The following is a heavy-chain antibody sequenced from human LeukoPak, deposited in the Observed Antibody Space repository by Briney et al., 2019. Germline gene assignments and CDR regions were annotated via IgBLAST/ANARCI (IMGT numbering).Heavy chain of an antibody. V-gene: IGHV3-23*01. D-gene: IGHD4-17*01. CDR1: GFTFSSYG. CDR3: AKDPTVTTFGRGPPHFDY. CDR2: ISGSGGST. Sequence: GGSLRLSCAASGFTFSSYGMSWVRQAPGKGLEWVSAISGSGGSTYYADSVKGRFTISRDNSKNTLYLQMNSLRAEDTAVYYCAKDPTVTTFGRGPPHFDYWGQGTLVTVSS. J-gene: IGHJ4*02.